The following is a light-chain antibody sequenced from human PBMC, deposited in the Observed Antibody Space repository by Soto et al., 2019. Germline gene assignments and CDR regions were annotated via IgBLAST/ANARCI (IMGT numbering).Light chain of an antibody. CDR2: GAS. CDR3: QRYNVAPFT. Sequence: DIQMTQSPSPLSASVGDRVTITCRASEGIRNYLAWYQQKPGKPPKLLIYGASTLQSGVPSRFSATGSGTDFTLTISGLQPDDGATYYCQRYNVAPFTFGPGTKVDL. V-gene: IGKV1-27*01. J-gene: IGKJ3*01. CDR1: EGIRNY.